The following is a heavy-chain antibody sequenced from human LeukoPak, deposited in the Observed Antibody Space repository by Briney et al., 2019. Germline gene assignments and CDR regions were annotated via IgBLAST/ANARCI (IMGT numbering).Heavy chain of an antibody. D-gene: IGHD6-19*01. Sequence: GGSLRLSCAASGFTFSSYEMNWVRQAPGKGLEWVSYISNSGSTIYYADSVKGRFTISRDNAKNSLYLQMNSLRAEDTAVYYCARRLRAGYSSGYDPYYFDYWGQGTLVTVSS. V-gene: IGHV3-48*03. CDR1: GFTFSSYE. CDR2: ISNSGSTI. CDR3: ARRLRAGYSSGYDPYYFDY. J-gene: IGHJ4*02.